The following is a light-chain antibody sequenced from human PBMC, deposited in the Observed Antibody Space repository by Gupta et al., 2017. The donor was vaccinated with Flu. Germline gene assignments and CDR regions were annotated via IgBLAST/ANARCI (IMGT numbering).Light chain of an antibody. Sequence: QLVLTQSPSASASLGASVKLTCTLSSWHSSYAIAWHQQQPEKGPRYLMKLNSDGSHSKGDGIPDRFSGSSSGAERYLTISSRQAEDEDDYYCQTGGTGFEVFGGGTKLTVL. CDR3: QTGGTGFEV. CDR1: SWHSSYA. CDR2: LNSDGSH. V-gene: IGLV4-69*01. J-gene: IGLJ3*02.